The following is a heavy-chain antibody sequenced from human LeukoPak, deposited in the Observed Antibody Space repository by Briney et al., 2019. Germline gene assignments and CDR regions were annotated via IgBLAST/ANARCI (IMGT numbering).Heavy chain of an antibody. CDR3: ASHIVVVPAAHILDDAFDI. V-gene: IGHV1-2*02. D-gene: IGHD2-2*01. CDR1: GYTFTGYY. CDR2: INPNSGGT. Sequence: ASVKVSCKASGYTFTGYYMHWVRQAPGQGLEWMGWINPNSGGTNYAQKFQGRVTMTRDTSISTAYMELSRLRSDDTAVYYCASHIVVVPAAHILDDAFDIWGQGTMATVSS. J-gene: IGHJ3*02.